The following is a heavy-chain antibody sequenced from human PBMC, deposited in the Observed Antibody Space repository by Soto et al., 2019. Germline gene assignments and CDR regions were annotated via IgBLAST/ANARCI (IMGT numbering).Heavy chain of an antibody. CDR3: ARDPGDHSNYLSGSSLDY. CDR1: GFTSSSYS. CDR2: ISSSSSTI. J-gene: IGHJ4*02. V-gene: IGHV3-48*02. Sequence: GGSLRLSCAASGFTSSSYSMNWVRQAPGKGLEWVSYISSSSSTIYYADSVKGRFTISRDNAKNSLYLQMNSLRDEDTAVYYCARDPGDHSNYLSGSSLDYWGQGTLVTVSS. D-gene: IGHD4-4*01.